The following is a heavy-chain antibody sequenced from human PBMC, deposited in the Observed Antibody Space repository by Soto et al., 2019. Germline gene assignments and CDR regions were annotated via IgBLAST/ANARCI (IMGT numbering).Heavy chain of an antibody. CDR2: IYSDDDK. D-gene: IGHD5-12*01. CDR1: WFSLRASGVG. CDR3: AHHASDGYNFADFDY. J-gene: IGHJ4*02. Sequence: GPTLLLPTQNLSLACTFSWFSLRASGVGVGWIRRTLGKALEWLALIYSDDDKRYSPSLRSRLTITEDTSKNQVVFTMINMDPMDTATYYCAHHASDGYNFADFDYWGQGTMVP. V-gene: IGHV2-5*02.